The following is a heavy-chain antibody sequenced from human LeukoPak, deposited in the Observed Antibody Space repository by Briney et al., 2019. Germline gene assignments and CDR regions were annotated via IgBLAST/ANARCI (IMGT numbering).Heavy chain of an antibody. D-gene: IGHD6-19*01. CDR3: AREAGTAYY. CDR1: GFTFNNYR. J-gene: IGHJ4*02. V-gene: IGHV3-7*01. CDR2: IKQDGSEQ. Sequence: GGSLRLSCVVSGFTFNNYRMSWVRQAPGKGLEWVANIKQDGSEQYYVDSVRGRFFISRDNAKNSLYLQMNGLRVEDTAVYYCAREAGTAYYWGQGTLVTVSS.